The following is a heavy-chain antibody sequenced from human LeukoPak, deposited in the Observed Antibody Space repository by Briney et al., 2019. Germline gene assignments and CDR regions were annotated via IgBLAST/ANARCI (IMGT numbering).Heavy chain of an antibody. CDR2: ISYDGSNK. D-gene: IGHD3-10*01. J-gene: IGHJ4*02. Sequence: PGGSLRLSCAASGFTFSSYAMSWVRQAPGKGLEWVAVISYDGSNKYYADSVKGRFTISRDNSKNTLYLQMNSLRAEDTAVYYCAREVGILYYFDYWGQGILVTVSS. CDR1: GFTFSSYA. CDR3: AREVGILYYFDY. V-gene: IGHV3-30-3*01.